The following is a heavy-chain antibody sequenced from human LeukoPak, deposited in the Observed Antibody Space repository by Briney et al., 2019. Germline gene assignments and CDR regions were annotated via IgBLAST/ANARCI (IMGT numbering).Heavy chain of an antibody. D-gene: IGHD6-13*01. CDR1: GYTFTSYG. V-gene: IGHV1-18*01. J-gene: IGHJ6*03. CDR2: ISTYNGNT. CDR3: ARDPGYVSSSSWYYYYYYMDV. Sequence: GASVKVSCKASGYTFTSYGISWVRQAPGQGLEWMGWISTYNGNTNYAQKLQGRVTMTTDTSTSTAYMELRSLRSDDTAMYYCARDPGYVSSSSWYYYYYYMDVWGKGTTVTVSS.